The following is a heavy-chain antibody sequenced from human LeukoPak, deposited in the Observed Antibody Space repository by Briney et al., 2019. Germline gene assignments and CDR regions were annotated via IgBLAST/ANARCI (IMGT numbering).Heavy chain of an antibody. CDR2: ISYDGGNK. Sequence: GGSLRLSCAASGFTFSSYAMHWVRQAPGKGLEWVAVISYDGGNKYYADSVKGRFTISRDNSKNTLYLQMNSLRPDDTAVYYCARDPSSGYYLYFDYWGQGTLLTVSS. CDR1: GFTFSSYA. D-gene: IGHD3-22*01. J-gene: IGHJ4*02. V-gene: IGHV3-30-3*01. CDR3: ARDPSSGYYLYFDY.